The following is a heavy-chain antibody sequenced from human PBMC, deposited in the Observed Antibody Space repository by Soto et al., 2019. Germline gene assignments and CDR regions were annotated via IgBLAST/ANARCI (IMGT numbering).Heavy chain of an antibody. J-gene: IGHJ4*02. D-gene: IGHD1-26*01. Sequence: EVQLVETGGGLIQPGGSLRLSCAASGFTVSSNYMSWVRQAPGKGLEWVSVIYSGGSTYYADSVKGRFTISRDNSKNTLYLQMNSLRAEDTAVYYGARAGSGPYFDYWGQGTLVTVSS. CDR1: GFTVSSNY. V-gene: IGHV3-53*02. CDR2: IYSGGST. CDR3: ARAGSGPYFDY.